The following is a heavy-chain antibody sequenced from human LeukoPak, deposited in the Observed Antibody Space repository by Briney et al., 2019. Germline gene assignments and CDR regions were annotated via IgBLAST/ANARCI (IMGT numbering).Heavy chain of an antibody. D-gene: IGHD2-8*01. Sequence: ASVKVSCKASGGTFSSYAISWVRQAPGQGLEWMGGIIPIFGTANYAQKFQGRVTITTDESTSTAYMELSSLRSEDTAVYYCARAHGRSCTNGVCYIVDAFDIWGQGTMVTVSS. V-gene: IGHV1-69*05. J-gene: IGHJ3*02. CDR2: IIPIFGTA. CDR1: GGTFSSYA. CDR3: ARAHGRSCTNGVCYIVDAFDI.